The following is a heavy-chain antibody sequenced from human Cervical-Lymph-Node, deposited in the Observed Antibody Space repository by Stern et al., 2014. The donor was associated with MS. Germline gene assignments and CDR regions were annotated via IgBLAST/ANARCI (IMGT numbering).Heavy chain of an antibody. J-gene: IGHJ4*02. V-gene: IGHV4-59*02. CDR2: MCYSGLS. CDR1: GGSVDIYY. CDR3: ARRGEGYYDFSGYYLNYFDY. D-gene: IGHD3-22*01. Sequence: QVQLQESGPGLVKPSETLSLTCTVSGGSVDIYYWSWIRQPPGKGLEWIGYMCYSGLSNYNPSLKRRVTISIDASKNQFSLKLSSVTAADTAVYYCARRGEGYYDFSGYYLNYFDYWGQGALVTVSS.